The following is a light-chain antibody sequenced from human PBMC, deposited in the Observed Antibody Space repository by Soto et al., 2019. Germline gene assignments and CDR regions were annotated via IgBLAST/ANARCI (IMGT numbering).Light chain of an antibody. J-gene: IGLJ3*02. V-gene: IGLV2-14*01. CDR3: CAQVIGRTRV. CDR2: EVT. Sequence: QSALTQPASVSGSPGQSITISCTGTSSDIGAYDYVSWYQQHPGKAPKLMIYEVTNRPSGVSTRFSASKSGNTASLTISGLQAEDEADYYCCAQVIGRTRVFGGGTKLTVL. CDR1: SSDIGAYDY.